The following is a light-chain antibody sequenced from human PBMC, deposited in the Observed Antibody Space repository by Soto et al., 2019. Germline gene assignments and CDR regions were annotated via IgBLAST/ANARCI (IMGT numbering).Light chain of an antibody. V-gene: IGKV3-20*01. CDR3: HQYGSSPRT. CDR2: GAS. CDR1: QSVSSSY. J-gene: IGKJ1*01. Sequence: EIVLTQSPGTLSLSPGERATLSCRASQSVSSSYLAWYQQKPGQAPRLLIYGASSRATGIPDRFSGSGSGTDFTLTISRLEPEDLAVYYCHQYGSSPRTFGQGTKV.